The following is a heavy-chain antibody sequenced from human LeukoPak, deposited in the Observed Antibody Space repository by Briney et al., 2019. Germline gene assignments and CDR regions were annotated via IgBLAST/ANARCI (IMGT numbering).Heavy chain of an antibody. CDR1: GYTFTHHG. D-gene: IGHD6-19*01. Sequence: GASVTVSFTASGYTFTHHGIAWIRQAPGQGLEWLGWISCYNGDTIYAQKFQSRVTLTTEKSTSTVYMELRSLTSDDTAVYYCARGPSNTSGWYQYFDAWGRGTLVSVSS. CDR2: ISCYNGDT. CDR3: ARGPSNTSGWYQYFDA. J-gene: IGHJ2*01. V-gene: IGHV1-18*01.